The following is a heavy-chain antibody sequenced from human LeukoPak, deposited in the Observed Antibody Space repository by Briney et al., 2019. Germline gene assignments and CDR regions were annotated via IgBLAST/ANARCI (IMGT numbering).Heavy chain of an antibody. CDR2: ISSSSSTI. V-gene: IGHV3-48*04. CDR1: GFTFSSYS. Sequence: GGSLRLSCAASGFTFSSYSMNWVRQAPGKGLEWVSYISSSSSTIYYTDSVKGRFTISRDNAKNSLYPQMNSLRAEDTAVYYCARYGSGSYYDSRGMDVWGQGTTVTVSS. D-gene: IGHD3-10*01. J-gene: IGHJ6*02. CDR3: ARYGSGSYYDSRGMDV.